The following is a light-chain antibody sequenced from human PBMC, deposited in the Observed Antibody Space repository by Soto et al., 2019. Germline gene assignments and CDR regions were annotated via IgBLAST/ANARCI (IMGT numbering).Light chain of an antibody. CDR2: EVS. J-gene: IGLJ3*02. Sequence: QSVLTQPASVSGSPGQSITISCTGTSSDVGGFNYVSWYQQPPDKAPKLIIYEVSNRPSRVSNRFSGSKSGNTASLTISGLPAEDADDYYCSSYTDTAPLVFGGGTQLTVL. CDR3: SSYTDTAPLV. CDR1: SSDVGGFNY. V-gene: IGLV2-14*01.